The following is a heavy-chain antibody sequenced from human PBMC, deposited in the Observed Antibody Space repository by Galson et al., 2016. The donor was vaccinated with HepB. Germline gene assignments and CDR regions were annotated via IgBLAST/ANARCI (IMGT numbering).Heavy chain of an antibody. CDR3: TRLSGYTYGHDFDY. V-gene: IGHV3-49*03. J-gene: IGHJ4*02. CDR1: GFTFADYA. Sequence: SLRLSCATSGFTFADYAMTWFRQTPGKGLEWVGFIRSQTYGGTTDYAASVEGRFTLSRDDSKSIVYLQMNSLKTEDTALYYCTRLSGYTYGHDFDYWGQGTLVTVSS. CDR2: IRSQTYGGTT. D-gene: IGHD5-18*01.